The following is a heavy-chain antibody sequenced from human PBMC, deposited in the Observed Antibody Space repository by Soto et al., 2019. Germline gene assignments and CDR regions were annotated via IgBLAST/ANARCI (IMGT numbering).Heavy chain of an antibody. V-gene: IGHV4-59*13. J-gene: IGHJ4*02. CDR1: GGSISSDY. CDR2: VSSSGTS. CDR3: ARYFDFWTGLDY. Sequence: SETLSLTCTVSGGSISSDYWGWIRQPPGKGLEWIGYVSSSGTSNYNPSLKSRVTILLDTSKNQFSLRLRFVTAADTAVYYCARYFDFWTGLDYWGQGILVTVSS. D-gene: IGHD3-3*01.